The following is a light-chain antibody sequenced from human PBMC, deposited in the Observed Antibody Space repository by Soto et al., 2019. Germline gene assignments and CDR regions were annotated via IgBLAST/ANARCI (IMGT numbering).Light chain of an antibody. CDR2: EVS. J-gene: IGLJ2*01. CDR3: SSNAGSNNLV. Sequence: QSALSQPPSAPGAPGQSVTIPCTGTSSDVADYNHVSWYQQHPGKAPKLMIYEVSRRPSGVPDRFSGSKSGNTASLTVSGLQAEDEADYYCSSNAGSNNLVFGGGTQVTVL. CDR1: SSDVADYNH. V-gene: IGLV2-8*01.